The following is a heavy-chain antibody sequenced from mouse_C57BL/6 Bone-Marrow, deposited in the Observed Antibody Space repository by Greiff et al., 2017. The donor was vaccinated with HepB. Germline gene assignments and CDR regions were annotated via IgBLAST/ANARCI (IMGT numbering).Heavy chain of an antibody. V-gene: IGHV2-9-1*01. Sequence: VKLMESGPGLVAPSQSLSITCTVSGFSLTSYAISWVRQPPGKGLEWLGVIWTGGGTNYNSALKSRLSISKDNSKSQVFLKMNSLQTDDTARYYCASTNYYGSSYDAMDYWGQGTSVTVSS. J-gene: IGHJ4*01. D-gene: IGHD1-1*01. CDR1: GFSLTSYA. CDR3: ASTNYYGSSYDAMDY. CDR2: IWTGGGT.